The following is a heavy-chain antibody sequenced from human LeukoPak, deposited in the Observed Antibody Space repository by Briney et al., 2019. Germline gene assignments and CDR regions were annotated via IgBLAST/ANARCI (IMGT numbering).Heavy chain of an antibody. D-gene: IGHD2-21*01. CDR3: ASGLYGMDV. J-gene: IGHJ6*02. CDR2: IYAGGST. V-gene: IGHV3-66*01. CDR1: GFTVSSNY. Sequence: GGSLRLSCAASGFTVSSNYMSWVRQAPGKWLEWVSMIYAGGSTYYADSVKGRFTISRDNSKNTLYLQMSSLRVEDTAVYYCASGLYGMDVWGQGTTVTVSS.